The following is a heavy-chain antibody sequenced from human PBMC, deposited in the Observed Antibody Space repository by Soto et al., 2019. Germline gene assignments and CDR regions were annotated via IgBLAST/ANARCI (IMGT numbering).Heavy chain of an antibody. Sequence: SETLSLTCAVYGGSFSGYYWSWIRQPPGKGLEWIGEINHSGSTNSNPSLKSRVTISVDTSKNQFSLKLSSVTAADTAVYYCARGSDYYDSSGYYAWGQGTLVTVSS. V-gene: IGHV4-34*01. J-gene: IGHJ5*02. D-gene: IGHD3-22*01. CDR3: ARGSDYYDSSGYYA. CDR1: GGSFSGYY. CDR2: INHSGST.